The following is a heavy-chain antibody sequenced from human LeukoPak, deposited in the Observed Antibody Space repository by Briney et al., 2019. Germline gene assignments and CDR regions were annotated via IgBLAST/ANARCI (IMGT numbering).Heavy chain of an antibody. Sequence: ASVNVSFKASGYTFTSYAMHWVRQAPGQRLEWMGWINAGNGNTKYSQKFQGRVTITRDTSASTAYMELSSLRSEDTAVYYCARATSSGSRIFDYWGQGTLVTVSS. CDR3: ARATSSGSRIFDY. J-gene: IGHJ4*02. D-gene: IGHD6-19*01. CDR2: INAGNGNT. V-gene: IGHV1-3*01. CDR1: GYTFTSYA.